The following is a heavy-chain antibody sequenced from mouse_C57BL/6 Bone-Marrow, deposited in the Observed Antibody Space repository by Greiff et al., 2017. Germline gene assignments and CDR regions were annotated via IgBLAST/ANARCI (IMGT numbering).Heavy chain of an antibody. V-gene: IGHV10-1*01. CDR2: IRRKRNNYAT. CDR3: VRQGVSLLDD. J-gene: IGHJ2*01. Sequence: EVQLVESGGGLVRPKGSLKLSCAASGFSFNTYAMNWVRQAPGQGLEWVARIRRKRNNYATYYADSVKDRFTISRDDSARMLYLQRNNLKTEDTAMYYCVRQGVSLLDDWGQGTTLTVSA. CDR1: GFSFNTYA.